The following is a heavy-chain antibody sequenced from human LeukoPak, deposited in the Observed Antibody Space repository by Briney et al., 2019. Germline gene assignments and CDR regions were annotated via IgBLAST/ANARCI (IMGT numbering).Heavy chain of an antibody. V-gene: IGHV3-33*08. Sequence: PGGSMRLSCAASGFTFDDYTMHWVRQAPGKGLEFLAVIWYDGSNKYYAESVKGRFTISRDNSKNTLYLQMNSLRAEDTAVYYCARASSGGSGWDPDYWGQGTLVTVSS. CDR2: IWYDGSNK. J-gene: IGHJ4*02. CDR1: GFTFDDYT. CDR3: ARASSGGSGWDPDY. D-gene: IGHD6-19*01.